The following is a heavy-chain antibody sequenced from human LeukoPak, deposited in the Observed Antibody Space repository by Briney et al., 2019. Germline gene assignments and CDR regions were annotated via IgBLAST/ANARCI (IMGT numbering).Heavy chain of an antibody. J-gene: IGHJ3*02. V-gene: IGHV4-34*01. CDR2: IHHSGGT. Sequence: PSDTLSLTCAVYGGSFSGWWSWIRQPPGKGLEWIGEIHHSGGTKYNPSLRSLDTISVDTSKRQISLKMTSVTAADTAIYYCARHNGWAFDIWGQGTVVTVSS. CDR3: ARHNGWAFDI. D-gene: IGHD2-15*01. CDR1: GGSFSGW.